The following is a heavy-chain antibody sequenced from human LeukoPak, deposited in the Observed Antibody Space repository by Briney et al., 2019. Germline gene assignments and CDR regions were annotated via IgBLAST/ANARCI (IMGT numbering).Heavy chain of an antibody. V-gene: IGHV3-74*01. D-gene: IGHD2-2*01. CDR2: INSDGSST. J-gene: IGHJ4*02. CDR1: GFTFSSYW. Sequence: PGGSLRLSCAASGFTFSSYWMHWVRQAPVRGLVWVSRINSDGSSTSYADSVKGRFTISRDNAKNTLYLQMNSLRAEDTAVYYCAFDRKSQLLPYYWGQGTLVTVSS. CDR3: AFDRKSQLLPYY.